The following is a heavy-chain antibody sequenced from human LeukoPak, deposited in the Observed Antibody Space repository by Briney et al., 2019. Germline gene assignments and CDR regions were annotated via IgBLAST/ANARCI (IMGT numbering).Heavy chain of an antibody. V-gene: IGHV3-48*03. CDR2: ISSSGSTI. Sequence: GGSLRLSCAASGFTFSSYEMNWVRQAPGKGLEWVSYISSSGSTIYYADSVKGRFTISRDNAKNLLYLQMNSLRAEDTAVYYCARGPFTTDLDYWGQGTLVTVSS. J-gene: IGHJ4*02. D-gene: IGHD4-17*01. CDR3: ARGPFTTDLDY. CDR1: GFTFSSYE.